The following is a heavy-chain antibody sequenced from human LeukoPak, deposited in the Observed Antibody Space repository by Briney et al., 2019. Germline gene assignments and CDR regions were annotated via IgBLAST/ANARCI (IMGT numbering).Heavy chain of an antibody. V-gene: IGHV3-74*01. CDR1: GFTFSSYW. J-gene: IGHJ3*02. CDR3: ARGGTDDDFDI. CDR2: INGDGSST. D-gene: IGHD1-26*01. Sequence: GGSLRLSCAASGFTFSSYWMHWVRQAPGKGLVWVSRINGDGSSTTYADSVKGRFTISRDNAKNTLYMQMNSLRAEDTAVYYCARGGTDDDFDIRGQGTMVTVSS.